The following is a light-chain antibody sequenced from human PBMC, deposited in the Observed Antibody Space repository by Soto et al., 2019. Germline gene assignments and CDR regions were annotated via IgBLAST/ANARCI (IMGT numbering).Light chain of an antibody. J-gene: IGLJ2*01. CDR2: YDN. CDR3: QVWDSSSDHVV. V-gene: IGLV3-21*04. CDR1: NIGSKS. Sequence: SYELTQPPSVSVAPGKTARITCGGNNIGSKSVHWYQQKPGQAPVLVIYYDNDRPSGIPERFSGSNSGNTATLTISRVEAXXXXXXXCQVWDSSSDHVVFGGGTKVTVL.